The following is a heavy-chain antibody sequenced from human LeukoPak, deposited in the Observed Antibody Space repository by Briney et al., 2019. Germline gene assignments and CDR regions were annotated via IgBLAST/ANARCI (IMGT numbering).Heavy chain of an antibody. CDR3: VRAGYCSGGTCYFDY. J-gene: IGHJ4*02. D-gene: IGHD2-15*01. Sequence: GGSLRLSCAASGFTFGTYWMHWGRQAPGKGLVWVSRINTDGSSTNAADPVRGRVTISRNNAKNTLYLQMNRLSAEDTAVYYCVRAGYCSGGTCYFDYGGQGTQVIVSS. CDR2: INTDGSST. CDR1: GFTFGTYW. V-gene: IGHV3-74*01.